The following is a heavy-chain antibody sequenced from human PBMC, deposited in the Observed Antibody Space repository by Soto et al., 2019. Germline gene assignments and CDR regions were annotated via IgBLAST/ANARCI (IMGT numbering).Heavy chain of an antibody. CDR2: IYYSGST. D-gene: IGHD3-10*01. CDR1: GGSISSYY. J-gene: IGHJ5*02. V-gene: IGHV4-59*01. CDR3: ARRITMVREVFLVHWFDP. Sequence: PSETLSLTCTVSGGSISSYYWSWIRQPPGKGLEWIGYIYYSGSTNYNPSLKSRVTISVDTSKNQFSLKLSSVTAADTAVYYCARRITMVREVFLVHWFDPWGQGTLVTVSS.